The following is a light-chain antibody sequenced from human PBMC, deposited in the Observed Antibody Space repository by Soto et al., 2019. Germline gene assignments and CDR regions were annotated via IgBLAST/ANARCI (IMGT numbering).Light chain of an antibody. V-gene: IGKV4-1*01. CDR2: WAS. CDR1: QSIFYSSNNKNF. CDR3: QHYYSPPHT. Sequence: DIVMTQSPDSLAVSLGERATINCKSSQSIFYSSNNKNFLAWYQQKPGQPPKLLIYWASTRESGVPDRFSGSESGTDFTLTISSLQAEDVAVYYCQHYYSPPHTFGQGTKLEIK. J-gene: IGKJ2*01.